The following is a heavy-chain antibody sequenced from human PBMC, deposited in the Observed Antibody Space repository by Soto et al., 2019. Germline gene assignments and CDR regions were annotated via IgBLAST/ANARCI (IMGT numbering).Heavy chain of an antibody. D-gene: IGHD5-12*01. CDR1: GGSFSGYY. CDR3: AGPPRGYLTGENYYYYGMDV. J-gene: IGHJ6*02. V-gene: IGHV4-34*01. CDR2: INHSGST. Sequence: SETLSLTCAVYGGSFSGYYWSWIRQPPGKGLEWIGEINHSGSTNYNPSLKSRVTISVDTSKNQFSLKLSSVTAADTAVYYCAGPPRGYLTGENYYYYGMDVWGQGTTVTVSS.